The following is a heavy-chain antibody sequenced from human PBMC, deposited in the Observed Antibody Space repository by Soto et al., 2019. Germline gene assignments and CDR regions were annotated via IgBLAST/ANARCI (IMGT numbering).Heavy chain of an antibody. CDR1: GFIFSSYG. D-gene: IGHD2-15*01. Sequence: QVQLVESGGGVVQPGRSLRLSCAASGFIFSSYGMHWVRQAPGKGLEWVAVISYEGSHTYYADSVKGRFTIIRDNSKNKLYLQMNSLRPEDTAVYYCAKKVHCGGGSCSWSEGFDYWGQGTLLTVSS. CDR2: ISYEGSHT. J-gene: IGHJ4*02. V-gene: IGHV3-30*18. CDR3: AKKVHCGGGSCSWSEGFDY.